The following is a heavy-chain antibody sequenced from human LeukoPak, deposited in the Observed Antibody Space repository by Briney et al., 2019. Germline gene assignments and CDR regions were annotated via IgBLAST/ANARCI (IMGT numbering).Heavy chain of an antibody. CDR2: ITSSSSYI. Sequence: GGSLRLSCAASGFSFSSYHMNWVRQAPGKGLEWVSSITSSSSYIYYADSVKGRFTISRDNAKNSLYLQMNSLRAEDTAVYYCARVSFGAFDIWGQGTMVTVSS. CDR1: GFSFSSYH. J-gene: IGHJ3*02. V-gene: IGHV3-21*01. D-gene: IGHD3-10*01. CDR3: ARVSFGAFDI.